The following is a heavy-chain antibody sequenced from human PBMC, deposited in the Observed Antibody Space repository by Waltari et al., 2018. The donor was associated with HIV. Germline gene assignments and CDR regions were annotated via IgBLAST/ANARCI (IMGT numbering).Heavy chain of an antibody. CDR1: GYTFSNYA. CDR2: MNTNTGNP. J-gene: IGHJ6*02. CDR3: ARITMTLERIMDV. V-gene: IGHV7-4-1*02. Sequence: QLQLVQSASELKKPGASVKVSCKASGYTFSNYAMNWVRQATGQGLEWMGWMNTNTGNPTQAQTFTGRFYFSMNTSVNTAYLQSNSLKAEDTAVYYCARITMTLERIMDVWSQGTTVTVSS.